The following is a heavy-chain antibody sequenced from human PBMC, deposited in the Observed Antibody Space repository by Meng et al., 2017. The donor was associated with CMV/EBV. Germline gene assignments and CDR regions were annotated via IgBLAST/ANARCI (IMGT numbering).Heavy chain of an antibody. J-gene: IGHJ4*02. CDR3: VRDHNWGPDY. Sequence: VQLVTPGGGVKSPGASGKVSCQTSGYRFSDHYMHWLRQAPGQGLEWMGWIYPNSGGTHYAQKFQDRVTMTRDTSISTVYMELSRLTSDDTAVYYCVRDHNWGPDYWGQGTLVTVSS. CDR2: IYPNSGGT. CDR1: GYRFSDHY. V-gene: IGHV1-2*02. D-gene: IGHD1-1*01.